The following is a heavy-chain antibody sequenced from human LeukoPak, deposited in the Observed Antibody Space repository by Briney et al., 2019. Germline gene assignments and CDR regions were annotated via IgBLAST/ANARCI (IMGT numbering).Heavy chain of an antibody. J-gene: IGHJ5*02. CDR2: INPNSGGT. D-gene: IGHD4-17*01. CDR3: ARDFGDYVGVDVDP. Sequence: ASVKVSCKASGYTFTGYYMHWVRQAPGQGLEWMGWINPNSGGTNYAQKFQGRVTMTRDTSISTAYMELSRLRSDDTAVYYCARDFGDYVGVDVDPWGQGTLVTVSS. CDR1: GYTFTGYY. V-gene: IGHV1-2*02.